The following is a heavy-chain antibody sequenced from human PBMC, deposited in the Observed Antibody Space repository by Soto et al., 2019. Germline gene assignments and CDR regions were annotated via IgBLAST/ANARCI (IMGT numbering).Heavy chain of an antibody. J-gene: IGHJ5*02. CDR1: GGSFSGYY. Sequence: SETLSITCAVYGGSFSGYYWSWIRQPPGKGLEWIGEINHSGSTNYNPSLKSRVTISVDTSKNQFSLKLSSVTAADTAVYYCAREMVLLWFGEFDAWGQGTLVTVSS. D-gene: IGHD3-10*01. CDR2: INHSGST. CDR3: AREMVLLWFGEFDA. V-gene: IGHV4-34*01.